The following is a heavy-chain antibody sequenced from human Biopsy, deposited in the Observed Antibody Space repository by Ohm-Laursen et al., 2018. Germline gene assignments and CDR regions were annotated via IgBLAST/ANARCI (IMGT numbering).Heavy chain of an antibody. J-gene: IGHJ5*01. CDR2: ITSSGGST. D-gene: IGHD3-9*01. CDR3: AKQGATILSSFDS. V-gene: IGHV3-23*01. CDR1: GFTFSNYA. Sequence: SLRLSCAASGFTFSNYAMSWVRQAPGKGLEWVSTITSSGGSTYFADSVKGRFTISRDNSKNRLYLQMNSLRGEDTAVYYCAKQGATILSSFDSWSQGTLVTVSS.